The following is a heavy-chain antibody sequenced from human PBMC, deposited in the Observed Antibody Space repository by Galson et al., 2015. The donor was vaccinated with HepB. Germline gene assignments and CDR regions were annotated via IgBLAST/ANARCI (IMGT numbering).Heavy chain of an antibody. CDR1: GFTFSNYE. D-gene: IGHD3/OR15-3a*01. V-gene: IGHV3-48*03. Sequence: SLRLSCAASGFTFSNYEMNWVRQTPGKGLEWVSKIGNSGSSIYYAESVKGRFTVSRDNAKNSMYLQMNSVRAEDTAVYYCARGGGGLGELTFDYWGQGTLVTVSS. CDR2: IGNSGSSI. CDR3: ARGGGGLGELTFDY. J-gene: IGHJ4*02.